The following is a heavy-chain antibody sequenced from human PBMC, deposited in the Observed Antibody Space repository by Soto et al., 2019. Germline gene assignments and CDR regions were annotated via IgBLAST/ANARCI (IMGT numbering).Heavy chain of an antibody. CDR1: GFTLSIYA. V-gene: IGHV3-30*03. CDR2: ISYDGSNK. CDR3: LPDWFDP. Sequence: SGESLTPSCAPSGFTLSIYAMHWVRHAAGKWLEWVAVISYDGSNKYYTNSVKGRFTISRDNSKNTLYLQMNSLRAEDTAVYYCLPDWFDPWGQGTLVTVSS. J-gene: IGHJ5*02.